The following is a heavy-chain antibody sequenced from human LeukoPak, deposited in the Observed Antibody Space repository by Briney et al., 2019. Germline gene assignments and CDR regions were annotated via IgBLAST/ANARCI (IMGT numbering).Heavy chain of an antibody. CDR2: ISYDGSNK. CDR1: GFTFSSYG. V-gene: IGHV3-30*18. J-gene: IGHJ6*02. CDR3: AKDLPGNRQFDPQNYYYGMDV. D-gene: IGHD3-9*01. Sequence: QTGGSLRLSCAASGFTFSSYGMHWVRQAPSKGLEWVAVISYDGSNKLYADSVRGQLHLSRDNSKNRLYLQMHRLRAEDTAVYYCAKDLPGNRQFDPQNYYYGMDVWGQGTTVTVSS.